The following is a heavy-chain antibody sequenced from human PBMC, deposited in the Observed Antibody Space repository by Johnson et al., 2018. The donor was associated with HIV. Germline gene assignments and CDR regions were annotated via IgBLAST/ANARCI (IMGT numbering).Heavy chain of an antibody. Sequence: MLLVESGGGVVQPGRSLRLSCAASGFTFSSMHWVRQAPGKGLVWVSRINSDGGSTAYADSVKGRFTISRENTKDTLSLQMNSLRAEDTGVYYCAKPQLLADDIFNFWGQGTMVIVSS. CDR2: INSDGGST. V-gene: IGHV3-74*02. J-gene: IGHJ3*01. CDR3: AKPQLLADDIFNF. D-gene: IGHD6-19*01. CDR1: GFTFSS.